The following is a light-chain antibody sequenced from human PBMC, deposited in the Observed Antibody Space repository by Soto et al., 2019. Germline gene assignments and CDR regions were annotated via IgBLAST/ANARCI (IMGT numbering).Light chain of an antibody. CDR1: SSNIGAGYD. CDR3: QSYDSSLSASGV. CDR2: ANN. J-gene: IGLJ3*02. V-gene: IGLV1-40*01. Sequence: QSVLTQPPSVSGAPGQRVTIPCTGSSSNIGAGYDVHWYQQRPGTAPKLLIYANNNRPSGVPDRFSGSKSGTSASLAITGLQAEDEADYYCQSYDSSLSASGVFGGGTKLTVL.